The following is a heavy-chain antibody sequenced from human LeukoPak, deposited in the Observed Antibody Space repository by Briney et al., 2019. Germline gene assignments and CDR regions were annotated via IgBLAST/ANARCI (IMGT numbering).Heavy chain of an antibody. V-gene: IGHV4-38-2*01. CDR1: GFSISSGYY. J-gene: IGHJ4*02. Sequence: PSETLSLTCAVSGFSISSGYYWGWIRQPPGKRLEWIGSFYYIGGTYYNPSLEGRVTISADSSKNQFSLKLTSVTAADTALYYCARILTTFDSWGQGTLLTVSS. CDR2: FYYIGGT. CDR3: ARILTTFDS. D-gene: IGHD4-11*01.